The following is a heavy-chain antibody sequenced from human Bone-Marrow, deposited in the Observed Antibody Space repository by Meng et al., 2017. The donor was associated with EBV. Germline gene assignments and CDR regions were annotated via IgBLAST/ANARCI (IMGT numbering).Heavy chain of an antibody. CDR1: GGTFRSDA. Sequence: QLLRAGAEGKKPGSSGKVSCRTSGGTFRSDAVSWVRQAPGQGLGWMGGLIPMVGAPHYAQKFQGRVTIIADESTSTHSMELNSLRSEDTAMYYCASESGRGFTPDYWGQGTLVTVSS. CDR2: LIPMVGAP. J-gene: IGHJ4*02. CDR3: ASESGRGFTPDY. V-gene: IGHV1-69*01. D-gene: IGHD3-10*01.